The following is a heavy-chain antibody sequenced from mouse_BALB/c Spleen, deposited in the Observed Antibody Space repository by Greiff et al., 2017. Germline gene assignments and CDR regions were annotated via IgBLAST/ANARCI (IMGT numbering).Heavy chain of an antibody. CDR2: ISYDGSN. V-gene: IGHV3-6*02. J-gene: IGHJ4*01. Sequence: EVKLVESGPGLVKPSQSLSLTCSVTGYSITSGYYWNWIRQFPGNKLEWMGYISYDGSNNYNPSLKNRISITRVTSKNQFFLKLNSVTTEDTATYYCARGGDDGYYYAMDYWGQGTSVTVSS. D-gene: IGHD2-3*01. CDR3: ARGGDDGYYYAMDY. CDR1: GYSITSGYY.